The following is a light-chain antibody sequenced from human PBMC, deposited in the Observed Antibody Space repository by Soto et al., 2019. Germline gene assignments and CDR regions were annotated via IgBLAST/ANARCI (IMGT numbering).Light chain of an antibody. J-gene: IGKJ3*01. CDR1: QGISNY. CDR2: AAS. CDR3: QKYNSAPFT. Sequence: DIQMTQSPSSLSASVGDRVTITCRASQGISNYLAWYQQKPGKVPKLLIYAASTLQSGVPSRFSGSGSGTYFTLTISSLQAEDVATYYYQKYNSAPFTFGPGTKVDIK. V-gene: IGKV1-27*01.